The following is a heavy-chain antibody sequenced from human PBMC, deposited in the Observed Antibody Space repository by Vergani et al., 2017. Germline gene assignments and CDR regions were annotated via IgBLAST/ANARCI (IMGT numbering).Heavy chain of an antibody. V-gene: IGHV4-39*01. CDR2: IYYSGST. Sequence: QLQLQESGPGLVKPSETLSLTCTVSGGSISSSSYYWGWIRQPPGKGLEWIGSIYYSGSTYYNPSLKSRVTISVDTSKNQFSLKLSSVTAADTAVYYCASPRGDSSGYYLSFDYWGQGTLVTVSS. CDR3: ASPRGDSSGYYLSFDY. D-gene: IGHD3-22*01. CDR1: GGSISSSSYY. J-gene: IGHJ4*02.